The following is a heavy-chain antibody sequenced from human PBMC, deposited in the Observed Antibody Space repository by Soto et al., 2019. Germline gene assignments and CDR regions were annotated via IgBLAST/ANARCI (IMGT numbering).Heavy chain of an antibody. J-gene: IGHJ6*03. V-gene: IGHV3-7*01. CDR3: ARIDFWSGYYHYYCYYYMDV. CDR2: IKQDGSEK. Sequence: GGSLRLSCAASGFTFSSYWMSWVRQAPGKGLEWVANIKQDGSEKYYVDSVKGRFTTSRDNAKNSLYLQMNSLRAEDTAVYYCARIDFWSGYYHYYCYYYMDVWGKGTTVTVSS. CDR1: GFTFSSYW. D-gene: IGHD3-3*01.